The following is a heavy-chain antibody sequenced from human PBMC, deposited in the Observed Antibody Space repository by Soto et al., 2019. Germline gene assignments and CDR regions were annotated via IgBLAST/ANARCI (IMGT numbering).Heavy chain of an antibody. V-gene: IGHV5-10-1*01. CDR2: IDPSDSYT. CDR3: ASTRVSIAAAESYGMDV. J-gene: IGHJ6*02. CDR1: GYSFTSYW. D-gene: IGHD6-13*01. Sequence: PGESLKISCKGSGYSFTSYWISRVRQMPGKGLEWMGRIDPSDSYTNYSPSFQGHVTISADKSISTAYLQWSSLKASDTAMYYCASTRVSIAAAESYGMDVWGQGTTVTVSS.